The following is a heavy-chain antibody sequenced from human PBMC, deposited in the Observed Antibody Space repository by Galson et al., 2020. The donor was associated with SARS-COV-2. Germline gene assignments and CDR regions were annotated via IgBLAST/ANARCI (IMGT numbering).Heavy chain of an antibody. Sequence: STYAMHWVRQATGKGLEWVAVMSYDVSNTYYADSVKGRFTISRDNSKNTLYLQMNSLRAEDTAVYYCSTSAGCYLHYFFCWCHVTLITFSS. V-gene: IGHV3-30*01. CDR2: MSYDVSNT. CDR1: STYA. CDR3: STSAGCYLHYFFC. D-gene: IGHD3-9*01. J-gene: IGHJ4*01.